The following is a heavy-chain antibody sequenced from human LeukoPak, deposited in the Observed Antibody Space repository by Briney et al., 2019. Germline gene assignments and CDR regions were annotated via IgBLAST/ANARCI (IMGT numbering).Heavy chain of an antibody. CDR3: AREEMGDYATGY. D-gene: IGHD4-17*01. CDR1: GHTFTSYY. CDR2: INPSGGST. Sequence: VASVKVSCKASGHTFTSYYMHWVRQAPGQGLEWMGIINPSGGSTSYAQKFQGRVTMTRDTSTSTVYMELSSLRSEDTAVYYCAREEMGDYATGYWGQGTLVTVSS. J-gene: IGHJ4*02. V-gene: IGHV1-46*01.